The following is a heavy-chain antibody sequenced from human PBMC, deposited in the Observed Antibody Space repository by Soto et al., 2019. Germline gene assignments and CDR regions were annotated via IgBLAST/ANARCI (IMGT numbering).Heavy chain of an antibody. CDR3: ARDVVYGFDY. D-gene: IGHD4-17*01. CDR1: GFDFSRYS. J-gene: IGHJ4*02. V-gene: IGHV3-48*04. CDR2: ISGWSGTK. Sequence: EVQLVESGGGLVQPGGSLRLSCSGSGFDFSRYSMNWVRQAPGEGLEWVSYISGWSGTKSYADSVQGRFTISSDNAKKSLFLQMASLRADDTAVYYCARDVVYGFDYWCQGILVTVSS.